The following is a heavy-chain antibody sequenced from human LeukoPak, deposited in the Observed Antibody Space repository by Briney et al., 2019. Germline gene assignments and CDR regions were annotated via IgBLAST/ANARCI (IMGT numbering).Heavy chain of an antibody. CDR3: AKRGVVIRVILVGFHKEAYYFDS. Sequence: GGSLRLSCAVSGITLSNYGMSWVRQAPGNGREWVAGISDSGGRTNYADSVKGRFTISRDNPKNTLYLQMKSLRAEDTAVYFCAKRGVVIRVILVGFHKEAYYFDSWGQGALVTVSS. CDR2: ISDSGGRT. CDR1: GITLSNYG. J-gene: IGHJ4*02. V-gene: IGHV3-23*01. D-gene: IGHD3-22*01.